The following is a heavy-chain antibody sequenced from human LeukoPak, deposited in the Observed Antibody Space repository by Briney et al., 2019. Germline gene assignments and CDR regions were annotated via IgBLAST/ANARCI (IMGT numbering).Heavy chain of an antibody. V-gene: IGHV3-33*01. CDR1: GFTFSSYG. CDR2: IWYDGSNK. D-gene: IGHD4-23*01. Sequence: GGSLRLSCAASGFTFSSYGMHWVRQAPGKGLEWVAVIWYDGSNKYYADSVKGRFTISRDNSKNTLYLQMNSLRAEDTAVYYCARDHGTTAVTPSFDYWGQGTLVTVSS. J-gene: IGHJ4*02. CDR3: ARDHGTTAVTPSFDY.